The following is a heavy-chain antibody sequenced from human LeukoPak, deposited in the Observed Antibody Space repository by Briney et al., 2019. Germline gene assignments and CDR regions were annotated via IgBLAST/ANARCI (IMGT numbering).Heavy chain of an antibody. CDR1: GFTFRNYA. CDR3: ASXXLPGYYNPAYDP. V-gene: IGHV3-23*01. CDR2: ISGSGGST. D-gene: IGHD3-9*01. Sequence: SRGSLRLSCAASGFTFRNYAMSWVRQAPGKGLEWVSTISGSGGSTYYADSVKGRFTISRDNSKNTLYLQMNSLRAEDTAVYYCASXXLPGYYNPAYDPWGQGTLVTVSS. J-gene: IGHJ5*02.